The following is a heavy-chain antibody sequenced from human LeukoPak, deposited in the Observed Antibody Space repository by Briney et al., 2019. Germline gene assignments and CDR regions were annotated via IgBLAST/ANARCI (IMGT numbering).Heavy chain of an antibody. Sequence: GGSLRLSCAASGFTVSSNYMSWVRQAPGKGLEWVSVIYSGGSTYYADSVKGRFTISRDNAKNSLYLQMNSLRAEDTAVYYCARESRGYYDSSGLNYWGQGTLVTVSS. CDR3: ARESRGYYDSSGLNY. V-gene: IGHV3-53*01. J-gene: IGHJ4*02. D-gene: IGHD3-22*01. CDR2: IYSGGST. CDR1: GFTVSSNY.